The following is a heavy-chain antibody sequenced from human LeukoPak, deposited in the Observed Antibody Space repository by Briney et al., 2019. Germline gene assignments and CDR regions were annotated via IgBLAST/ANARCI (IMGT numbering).Heavy chain of an antibody. D-gene: IGHD4-11*01. V-gene: IGHV1-69*05. J-gene: IGHJ6*03. CDR3: ARNTYSTSYYYYMDV. CDR2: IIPIFGTA. Sequence: SVKVSCKASGYTFTSYYMHWVRQAPGQGLEWMGGIIPIFGTANYAQKFQGRVTITTDESTSTAYMELSSLRSEDTAVYYCARNTYSTSYYYYMDVWGKGTTVTVSS. CDR1: GYTFTSYY.